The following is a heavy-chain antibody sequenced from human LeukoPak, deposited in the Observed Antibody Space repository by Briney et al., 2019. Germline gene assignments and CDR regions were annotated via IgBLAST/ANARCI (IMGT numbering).Heavy chain of an antibody. V-gene: IGHV3-33*01. D-gene: IGHD1/OR15-1a*01. Sequence: GGSLRLSCVGSGFTFRDYAMHWVRQAPDRGLEWVASIWYDGSNKYYADSVTGRFTISRDNSKNTVYLQMNSQRVEDTAVYYCARGVGTMGGRPDYWGQGTQVTVSS. CDR3: ARGVGTMGGRPDY. CDR1: GFTFRDYA. CDR2: IWYDGSNK. J-gene: IGHJ4*01.